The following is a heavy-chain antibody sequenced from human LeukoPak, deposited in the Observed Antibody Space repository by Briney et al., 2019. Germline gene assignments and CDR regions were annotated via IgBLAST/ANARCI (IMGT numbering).Heavy chain of an antibody. CDR2: ISSSSTI. D-gene: IGHD2-15*01. CDR1: GFTFSDYY. V-gene: IGHV3-69-1*01. Sequence: PGGSLRLSCAASGFTFSDYYMNWVRQAPGKGLEWVSYISSSSTIYYADSVKGRFTISRDNAKNSLYLQMNSLRAEDTAVYYCARESSRHCSGGSCYMKYWGQGTLVTVSS. CDR3: ARESSRHCSGGSCYMKY. J-gene: IGHJ4*02.